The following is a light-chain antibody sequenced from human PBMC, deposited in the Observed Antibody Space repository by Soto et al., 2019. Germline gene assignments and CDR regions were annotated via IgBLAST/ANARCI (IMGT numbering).Light chain of an antibody. J-gene: IGLJ2*01. CDR1: KLGDKY. Sequence: SYELTQPPSVSVSPGQTASITCSGDKLGDKYACWSQQKPGQSPVLVIYQDSKRPSGIPERFSGSNSGNTATLTISGTQAMDEADYHCQAWDSSTVVFGGGTKLTVL. CDR3: QAWDSSTVV. CDR2: QDS. V-gene: IGLV3-1*01.